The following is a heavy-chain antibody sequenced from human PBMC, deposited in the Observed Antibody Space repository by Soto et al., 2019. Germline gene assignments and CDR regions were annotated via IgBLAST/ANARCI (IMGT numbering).Heavy chain of an antibody. J-gene: IGHJ4*02. CDR2: ISSSGSTI. D-gene: IGHD1-26*01. Sequence: EVQLVESGGGLVQPGGSLRLSCAASGFTFSSYEMNWVRQAPGKGLEWVSYISSSGSTIYYADSVKGRFTISRDNAKNSLYLQMNSLRAEDTAVYYCARGVGATRHFDYWGQGTLVTVSS. CDR3: ARGVGATRHFDY. V-gene: IGHV3-48*03. CDR1: GFTFSSYE.